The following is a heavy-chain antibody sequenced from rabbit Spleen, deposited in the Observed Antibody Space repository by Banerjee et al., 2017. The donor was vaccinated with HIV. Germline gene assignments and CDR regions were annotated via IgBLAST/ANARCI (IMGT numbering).Heavy chain of an antibody. CDR1: GFSFSSNYF. Sequence: QEQLEESGGGLVKPEGSLTLTCTASGFSFSSNYFMCWVRQAPGKGLEWIGCIYTDSTEHTYYANWAKGRFTVSKTSSTTVTLQMTSLTAADTATYFCARDTSTSFSTYGMDLWGPGTLVTVS. D-gene: IGHD1-1*01. CDR2: IYTDSTEHT. CDR3: ARDTSTSFSTYGMDL. J-gene: IGHJ6*01. V-gene: IGHV1S45*01.